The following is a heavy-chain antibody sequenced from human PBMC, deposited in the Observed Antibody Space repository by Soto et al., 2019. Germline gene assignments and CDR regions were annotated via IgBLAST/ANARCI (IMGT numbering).Heavy chain of an antibody. CDR2: INWGGGTT. Sequence: EVQLVESGGVVVQPGGSLRLSCAASGFTFADYTMHWVRQSPGKGLEWVSLINWGGGTTYYADSVNGRFTISRDNSKNSLYLQMNSLRTEDTALYYCARGPSYTSGSYFNLGPSYPWGQGTLVTVSS. D-gene: IGHD3-10*01. CDR3: ARGPSYTSGSYFNLGPSYP. J-gene: IGHJ5*02. CDR1: GFTFADYT. V-gene: IGHV3-43*01.